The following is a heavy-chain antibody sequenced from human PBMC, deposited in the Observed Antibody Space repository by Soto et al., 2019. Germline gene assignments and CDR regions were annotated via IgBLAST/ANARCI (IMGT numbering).Heavy chain of an antibody. CDR3: ARYCSGGSCYSSHFDY. Sequence: QVQLQESGPGLVKPSQTLSLTCTVSGGSISSGGYYWSWIRQHPGKGLEWIGYIYYSGSTYYNPSLXSXVXIXXATSKNQFSLKLSSVTAADTAVYYCARYCSGGSCYSSHFDYWGQGTLVTVSS. CDR1: GGSISSGGYY. V-gene: IGHV4-31*03. CDR2: IYYSGST. D-gene: IGHD2-15*01. J-gene: IGHJ4*02.